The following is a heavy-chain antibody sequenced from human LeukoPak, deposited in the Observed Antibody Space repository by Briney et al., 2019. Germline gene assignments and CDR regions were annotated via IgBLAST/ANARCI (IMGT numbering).Heavy chain of an antibody. V-gene: IGHV4-34*01. CDR1: GGSFSGYY. CDR2: INHSGST. Sequence: SETLSLTCAVYGGSFSGYYWSWIRQPPGKGLEWIGEINHSGSTNYNPSLKSRVTISVDTSKNQFSLKLSSVTAADTAVYYCARDDESNYYGWFDPWGQGTLVTVSS. CDR3: ARDDESNYYGWFDP. D-gene: IGHD3-10*01. J-gene: IGHJ5*02.